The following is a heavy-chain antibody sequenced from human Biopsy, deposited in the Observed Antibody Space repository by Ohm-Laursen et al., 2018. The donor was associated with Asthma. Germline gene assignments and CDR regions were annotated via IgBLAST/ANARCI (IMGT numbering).Heavy chain of an antibody. D-gene: IGHD2-2*01. CDR3: ARKAGSCISRTCYSLDF. J-gene: IGHJ4*02. V-gene: IGHV1-69*13. CDR1: GGTFNTYV. CDR2: INSVFGTT. Sequence: SVKVSCKSLGGTFNTYVIGWVRQAPGQGLEWMGGINSVFGTTTYPQKFQDRVTITADDSTSTVYMELSSLRSEDTAVYYCARKAGSCISRTCYSLDFWGQGTLVTSSS.